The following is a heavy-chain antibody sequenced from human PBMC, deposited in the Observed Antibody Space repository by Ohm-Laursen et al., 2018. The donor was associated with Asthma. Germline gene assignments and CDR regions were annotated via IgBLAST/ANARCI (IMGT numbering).Heavy chain of an antibody. D-gene: IGHD1-14*01. J-gene: IGHJ6*02. CDR1: GFTFSSYS. CDR2: ISSSSSTI. Sequence: SLRLSCAASGFTFSSYSMNWVRQAPGKGLEWVSYISSSSSTIYYADSVKGRFTISRDNAKNSLYLQMNSLRDEDTAVYYCARDISDYYYYGMDVWGQGTTVTVSS. CDR3: ARDISDYYYYGMDV. V-gene: IGHV3-48*02.